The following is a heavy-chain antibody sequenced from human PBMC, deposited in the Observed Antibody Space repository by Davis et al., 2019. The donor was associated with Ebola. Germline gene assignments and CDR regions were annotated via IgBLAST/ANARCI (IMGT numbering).Heavy chain of an antibody. V-gene: IGHV4-59*11. D-gene: IGHD4-23*01. CDR1: GGSINSHY. CDR2: IYYSGRT. CDR3: AREGGNSYFDY. Sequence: SETLSLTCTVSGGSINSHYWSWIRQPPGKGLEWIGYIYYSGRTSYNPSLESRVTISVDTSKNQFSLKLSSMTIADTAVYYCAREGGNSYFDYWGQGTLVTVSS. J-gene: IGHJ4*02.